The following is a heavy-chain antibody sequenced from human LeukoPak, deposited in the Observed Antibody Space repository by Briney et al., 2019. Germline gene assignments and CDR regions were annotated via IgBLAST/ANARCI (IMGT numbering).Heavy chain of an antibody. CDR2: IYHSGST. Sequence: PSETLSLTCTVSGGSISSGGYYWSWIRQPPGKGLEWIGYIYHSGSTYYNPSLKSRVTISVDRSKNQFSLKLSSVTAADTAVYYCARDLVGPGGLRYFDYVARAGFDPWGQGTLVTVSS. CDR1: GGSISSGGYY. CDR3: ARDLVGPGGLRYFDYVARAGFDP. D-gene: IGHD3-9*01. J-gene: IGHJ5*02. V-gene: IGHV4-30-2*01.